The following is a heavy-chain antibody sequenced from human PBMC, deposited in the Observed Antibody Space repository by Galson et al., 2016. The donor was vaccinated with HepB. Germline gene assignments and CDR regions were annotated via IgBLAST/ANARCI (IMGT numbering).Heavy chain of an antibody. CDR2: ISGTGVTGGST. J-gene: IGHJ4*02. V-gene: IGHV3-23*01. CDR1: GFTFSTYA. Sequence: SLRLSCAASGFTFSTYAMGWVRQAPGKGLEWVSAISGTGVTGGSTYYADPVKGRFTISRDTSKNTLYLQMNSLRAEETAVYYCAKGVTFQVVYSSGWQHWGQGTLVTVSS. CDR3: AKGVTFQVVYSSGWQH. D-gene: IGHD6-19*01.